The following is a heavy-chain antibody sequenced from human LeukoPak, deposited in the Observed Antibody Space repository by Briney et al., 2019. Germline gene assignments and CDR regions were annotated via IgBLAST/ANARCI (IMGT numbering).Heavy chain of an antibody. CDR3: ARDLSYYGSGTI. J-gene: IGHJ4*02. Sequence: SETLSLTCTVSGGSISSSSYYWGWIRQPPGKGLEWIGSIYYSGSTYYNPSLKSRVTISVDTSKNQFSLKLSSVTAADTAVYYCARDLSYYGSGTIWGQGTLVTVSS. V-gene: IGHV4-39*07. CDR2: IYYSGST. D-gene: IGHD3-10*01. CDR1: GGSISSSSYY.